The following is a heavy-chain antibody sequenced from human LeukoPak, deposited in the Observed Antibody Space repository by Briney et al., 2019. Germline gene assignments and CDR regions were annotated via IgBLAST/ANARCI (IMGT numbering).Heavy chain of an antibody. V-gene: IGHV3-30*04. CDR3: AKSGYNRFDY. CDR1: GFTFSGYA. CDR2: ISYDATNK. D-gene: IGHD5-24*01. J-gene: IGHJ4*02. Sequence: TGGSLRLSCAASGFTFSGYAIHWVRQAPGKGLEWVAVISYDATNKYYADSVKGRFTISRDNSKNTLYLQMNSLRAEDTAVYYCAKSGYNRFDYWGQGTLVTVSS.